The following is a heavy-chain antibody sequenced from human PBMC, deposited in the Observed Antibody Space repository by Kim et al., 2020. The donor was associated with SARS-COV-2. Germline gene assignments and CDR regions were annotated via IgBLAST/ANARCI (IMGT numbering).Heavy chain of an antibody. J-gene: IGHJ5*02. CDR3: AAYCSSTSCYNWFDP. CDR2: IYHSGST. D-gene: IGHD2-2*01. Sequence: SETLSLTCAVSGGSISSGGYSWSWIRQPPGKGLEWIGYIYHSGSTYYNPSLKSRVTISVDRSKNQFSLKLSSVTAADTAVYYCAAYCSSTSCYNWFDPWGQGTLVTVSS. CDR1: GGSISSGGYS. V-gene: IGHV4-30-2*01.